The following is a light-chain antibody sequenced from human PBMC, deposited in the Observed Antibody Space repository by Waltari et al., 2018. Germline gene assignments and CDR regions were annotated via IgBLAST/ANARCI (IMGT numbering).Light chain of an antibody. Sequence: EIVFTQSPATLSLSPGERATPACRASQSVSSYLAWYQQKPGQAPRLLIYDASNRATGIPARFSGSGSGTDFTLTISSLEPEDFAVYYCQQRSNWPLTFGQGTKVEIK. CDR2: DAS. CDR1: QSVSSY. J-gene: IGKJ1*01. CDR3: QQRSNWPLT. V-gene: IGKV3-11*01.